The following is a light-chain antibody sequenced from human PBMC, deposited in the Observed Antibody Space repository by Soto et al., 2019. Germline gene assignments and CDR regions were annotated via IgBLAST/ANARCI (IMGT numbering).Light chain of an antibody. J-gene: IGLJ1*01. CDR3: SSYTTSNTRQIV. CDR1: SNDVCGYNY. V-gene: IGLV2-14*03. Sequence: QYVLTQPASVSGSPGQSITISCTGTSNDVCGYNYVSWYQHHPGKAPKLLIYDVSNRPSGISNRFSGSKSDNTASLTISGLQPEDEADYYCSSYTTSNTRQIVFGTGTKVTVL. CDR2: DVS.